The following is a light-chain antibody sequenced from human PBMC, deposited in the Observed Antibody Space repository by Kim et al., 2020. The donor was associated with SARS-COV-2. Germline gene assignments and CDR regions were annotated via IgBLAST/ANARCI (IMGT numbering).Light chain of an antibody. CDR1: INDFSYSGS. J-gene: IGLJ1*01. CDR3: SSHTRANTLV. CDR2: EVK. V-gene: IGLV2-14*03. Sequence: GLWSTTPCTGTINDFSYSGSVPWYQQYPGSAPTLILYEVKKRPSGISNRFSGSKSGNTASLTISGLQAADEARYYCSSHTRANTLVFGTGTKVTVL.